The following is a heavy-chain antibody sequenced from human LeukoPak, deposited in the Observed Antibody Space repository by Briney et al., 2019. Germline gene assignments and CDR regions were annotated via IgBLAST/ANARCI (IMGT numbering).Heavy chain of an antibody. J-gene: IGHJ5*02. CDR2: IYYSGST. CDR3: ARGRGEGRGISMVRGVRAPSYNWFDP. V-gene: IGHV4-39*07. Sequence: SETLSLTCSVSGGSISSSSYFWGWVRQPPGRGLEWVGSIYYSGSTYYNPSRKSRVIISVDTSKNQFSLKLNSVTAADTAVYYCARGRGEGRGISMVRGVRAPSYNWFDPWGHGTLVTVSS. CDR1: GGSISSSSYF. D-gene: IGHD3-10*01.